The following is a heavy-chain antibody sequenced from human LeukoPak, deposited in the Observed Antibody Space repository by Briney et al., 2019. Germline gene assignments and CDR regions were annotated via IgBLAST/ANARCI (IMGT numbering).Heavy chain of an antibody. V-gene: IGHV1-18*01. D-gene: IGHD3-22*01. CDR3: ARTPGYDYYDSSGYLLPFYFDY. CDR1: GGTFSSYA. CDR2: ISAYNGNT. J-gene: IGHJ4*02. Sequence: ASVKVSCKASGGTFSSYAISWVRQAPGQGLEWMGWISAYNGNTNYAQKLQGRVTMTTDTSTSTAYMELRSLRSDDTAVYYCARTPGYDYYDSSGYLLPFYFDYWGQGTLVTVSS.